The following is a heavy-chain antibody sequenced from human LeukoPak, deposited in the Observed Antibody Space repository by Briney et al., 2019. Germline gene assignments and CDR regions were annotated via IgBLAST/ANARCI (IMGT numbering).Heavy chain of an antibody. V-gene: IGHV4-59*01. CDR1: GGSISSYY. CDR3: ARDSLDYFDY. J-gene: IGHJ4*02. Sequence: PSETLSLTCTVSGGSISSYYWSWIRQPPGKGLEWIGYIYYSGSTNYNPSLKSRVTISVDTSKNQSSLKLSSVTAADTAVYYCARDSLDYFDYWGQGTLVTVSS. CDR2: IYYSGST.